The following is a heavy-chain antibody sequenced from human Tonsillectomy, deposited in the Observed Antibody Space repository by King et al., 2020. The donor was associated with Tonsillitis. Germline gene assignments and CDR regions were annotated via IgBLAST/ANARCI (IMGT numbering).Heavy chain of an antibody. CDR3: ARDQRGTYYYDSSGYSPFDY. D-gene: IGHD3-22*01. V-gene: IGHV1-18*01. Sequence: QLVQSGAEVKKPGASVKVSCKASGYTFTSYGISWVRQAPGQGLEWMGWISAYNGNTNYAQKLQGRAPMTTDTSTRSAYMELRSLRSDDTAVYYCARDQRGTYYYDSSGYSPFDYWGQGTLVTVPS. CDR2: ISAYNGNT. J-gene: IGHJ4*02. CDR1: GYTFTSYG.